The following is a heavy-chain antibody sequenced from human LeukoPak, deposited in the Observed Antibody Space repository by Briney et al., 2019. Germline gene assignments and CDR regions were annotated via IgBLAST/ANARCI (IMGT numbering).Heavy chain of an antibody. CDR1: GGSFSGYY. D-gene: IGHD6-6*01. CDR2: INHSGST. Sequence: SETLSLTCAVYGGSFSGYYWSWIRQPPGKGLEWIGEINHSGSTNYNPSLKSRVTISVDTSKNQFSLKLSSVTAADTAVYYCARDASIAALGIDYWGQGTLVTVSS. J-gene: IGHJ4*02. V-gene: IGHV4-34*01. CDR3: ARDASIAALGIDY.